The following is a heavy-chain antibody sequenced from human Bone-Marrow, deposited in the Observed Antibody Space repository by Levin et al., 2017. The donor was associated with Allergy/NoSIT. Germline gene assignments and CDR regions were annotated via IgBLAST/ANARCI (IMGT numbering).Heavy chain of an antibody. J-gene: IGHJ4*02. Sequence: GESLNISCEGSGYSFSRYWIGWARQMPGKGLEWMGIINPGDSETRYNPSFQGQVTMSVDKSITTAYLQWRSLKASDTAMYFCARLDSYYDGNAYHTLDYWGQGTLVTVSS. CDR1: GYSFSRYW. CDR2: INPGDSET. V-gene: IGHV5-51*01. CDR3: ARLDSYYDGNAYHTLDY. D-gene: IGHD3-22*01.